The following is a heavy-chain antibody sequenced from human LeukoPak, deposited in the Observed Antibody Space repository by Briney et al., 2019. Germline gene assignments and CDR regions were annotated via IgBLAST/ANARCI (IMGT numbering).Heavy chain of an antibody. J-gene: IGHJ4*02. CDR1: GGTFSSYA. V-gene: IGHV1-69*01. CDR3: ASQGYPTPPYCSGGSCNPYDY. D-gene: IGHD2-15*01. Sequence: SVKVSCKASGGTFSSYAISWVRQAPGQGLEWMGGIIPIFGTANYAQKFQGRVTITADESTSTAYMELSSLRSEDTAVYYCASQGYPTPPYCSGGSCNPYDYWGQGTLVTVSS. CDR2: IIPIFGTA.